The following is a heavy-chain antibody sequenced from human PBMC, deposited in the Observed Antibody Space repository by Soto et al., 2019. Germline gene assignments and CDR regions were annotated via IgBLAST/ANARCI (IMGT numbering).Heavy chain of an antibody. CDR2: VWYDGTNK. CDR1: GFTFKSYG. CDR3: ARGGHSSSWYRLEAYFFDY. Sequence: QVQLVESGGGVVQPGRSLRLSCEASGFTFKSYGMHWVRQAPGKGLEWVAVVWYDGTNKKYADSVQGRFNIYRANSKNTLYLQMDSLRAEDTGIYYCARGGHSSSWYRLEAYFFDYWGQGSLVTVSS. J-gene: IGHJ4*02. D-gene: IGHD6-13*01. V-gene: IGHV3-33*01.